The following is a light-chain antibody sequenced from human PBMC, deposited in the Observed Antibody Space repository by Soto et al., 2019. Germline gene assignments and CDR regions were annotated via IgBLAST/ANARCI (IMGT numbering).Light chain of an antibody. V-gene: IGLV9-49*01. J-gene: IGLJ2*01. CDR1: SGYSNYK. CDR2: VGTGGIVG. Sequence: QNVVTQPPSASASLGASVTLTCTLSSGYSNYKVDWYQQRPGKGPRFVMRVGTGGIVGSKGDGIPDRFSVLGSGLNRYLTIKNIQEEDESDYHCGADHGSGSNFVVFGGGTKLTVL. CDR3: GADHGSGSNFVV.